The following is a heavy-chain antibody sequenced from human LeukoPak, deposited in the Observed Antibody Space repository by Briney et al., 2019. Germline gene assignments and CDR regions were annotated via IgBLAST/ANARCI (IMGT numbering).Heavy chain of an antibody. J-gene: IGHJ4*02. Sequence: PSETLSLTCTVSGGSISSYSWSWIRQPPGKGLEWIGFIDDSGRTNYNPSLKSRVTISVATSKNQFSLKLISESAADTAVYYCARHGGAYSFDYWGQGTLVTVSS. CDR3: ARHGGAYSFDY. CDR1: GGSISSYS. D-gene: IGHD2-21*01. CDR2: IDDSGRT. V-gene: IGHV4-59*08.